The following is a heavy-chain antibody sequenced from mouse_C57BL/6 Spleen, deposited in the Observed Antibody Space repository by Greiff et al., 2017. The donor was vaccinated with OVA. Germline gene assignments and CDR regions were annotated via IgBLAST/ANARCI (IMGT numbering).Heavy chain of an antibody. Sequence: EVKLVESGGDLVKPGGSLKLSCAASGFTFSSYGMSWVRQTPDKRLEWVATISSGGSYTYYPDSVKGRFTISRDNAKNTLYLQMSSLKSEDTAMYYCARQDGKNYAMDYWGQGTSVTVSS. J-gene: IGHJ4*01. CDR1: GFTFSSYG. CDR3: ARQDGKNYAMDY. V-gene: IGHV5-6*02. CDR2: ISSGGSYT. D-gene: IGHD1-1*01.